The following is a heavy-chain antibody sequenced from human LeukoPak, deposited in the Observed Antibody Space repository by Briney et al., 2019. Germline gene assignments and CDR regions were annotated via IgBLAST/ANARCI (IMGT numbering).Heavy chain of an antibody. D-gene: IGHD3-22*01. CDR2: INPNSGDT. J-gene: IGHJ4*02. V-gene: IGHV1-2*02. CDR1: GYTFTGYY. Sequence: ASVKVSCKASGYTFTGYYMHWVRQAPGQGLEWMGWINPNSGDTNYAQKFQGRVTIIRDTSIRPAYLELSRLGCDGPAGYYCAMTWYYYDGSGSPLFDYWGQGTLVTVSS. CDR3: AMTWYYYDGSGSPLFDY.